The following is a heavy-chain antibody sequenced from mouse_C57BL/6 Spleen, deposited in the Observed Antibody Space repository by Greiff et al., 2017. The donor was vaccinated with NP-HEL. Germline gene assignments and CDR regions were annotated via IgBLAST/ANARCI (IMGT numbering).Heavy chain of an antibody. CDR3: ARDQIYYYGSSDY. D-gene: IGHD1-1*01. CDR2: IYPGSGST. V-gene: IGHV1-55*01. J-gene: IGHJ2*01. CDR1: GYTFTSYW. Sequence: QVQLKQPGAELVKPGASVKMSCKASGYTFTSYWITWVKQRPGQGLEWIGDIYPGSGSTNYNEKFKSKATLTVDTSSSTAYMQLSSLTSEDSAVYYCARDQIYYYGSSDYWGQGTTLTVSS.